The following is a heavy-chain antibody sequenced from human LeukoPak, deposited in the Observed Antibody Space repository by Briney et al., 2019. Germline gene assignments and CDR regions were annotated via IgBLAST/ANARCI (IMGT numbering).Heavy chain of an antibody. CDR1: GYTFTSYG. V-gene: IGHV1-2*02. CDR2: INPNSGGT. D-gene: IGHD1-26*01. J-gene: IGHJ4*02. CDR3: ARGIVGAN. Sequence: ASVKVSCKASGYTFTSYGINWVRQAPGQGLEWMGWINPNSGGTNYAQKFQGRVTMTRDTSISTAYMELSRLRSDDTAVYYCARGIVGANWGQGTLVTVSS.